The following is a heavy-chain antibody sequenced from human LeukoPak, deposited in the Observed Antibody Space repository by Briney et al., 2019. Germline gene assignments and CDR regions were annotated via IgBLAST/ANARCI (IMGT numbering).Heavy chain of an antibody. J-gene: IGHJ4*02. V-gene: IGHV3-23*01. CDR2: ISPSGDRT. CDR1: GLTFNTYA. D-gene: IGHD1-14*01. CDR3: ATELWGGRHLRAEF. Sequence: PGGSLRLSCVASGLTFNTYAMSWVRQAPGKSREWVSAISPSGDRTYYADSLKGRFTISRDNSNNTVYLQIHRLRVDDTAIYSCATELWGGRHLRAEFWGRGTLVSVSS.